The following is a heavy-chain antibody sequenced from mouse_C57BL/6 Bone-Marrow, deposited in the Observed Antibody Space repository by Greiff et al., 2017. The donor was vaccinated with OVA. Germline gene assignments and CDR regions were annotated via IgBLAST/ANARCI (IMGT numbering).Heavy chain of an antibody. Sequence: EVHLVESGGDLVKPGGSLKLSCAASGFTFSSYGMSWVRQTPDKRLEWVATISSGGSYTYYPDSVKGRFTISRDNAKNTLYLQMSSLKSEDTAMYYCAREGLRSDYYAMDYWGQGTSVTVSS. J-gene: IGHJ4*01. D-gene: IGHD1-1*01. V-gene: IGHV5-6*01. CDR2: ISSGGSYT. CDR3: AREGLRSDYYAMDY. CDR1: GFTFSSYG.